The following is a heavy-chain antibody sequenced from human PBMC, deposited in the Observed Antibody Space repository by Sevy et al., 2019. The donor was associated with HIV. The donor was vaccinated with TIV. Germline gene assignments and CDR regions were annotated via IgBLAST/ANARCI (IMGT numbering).Heavy chain of an antibody. CDR3: ARDLRSNYNNCFDP. CDR1: GFPFSTYA. D-gene: IGHD4-4*01. J-gene: IGHJ5*02. Sequence: GGSLRLSCAASGFPFSTYALHWVRQAPGKGLEWVAVISYDGSNKYYADSVKGRFTISRDSSKNTLYLQMNSLTTEDTAVYYCARDLRSNYNNCFDPWGQGTLVTVSS. CDR2: ISYDGSNK. V-gene: IGHV3-30-3*01.